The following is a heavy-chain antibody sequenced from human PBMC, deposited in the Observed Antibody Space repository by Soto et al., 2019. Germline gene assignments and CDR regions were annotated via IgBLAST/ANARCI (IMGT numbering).Heavy chain of an antibody. CDR1: GGSISSSSYY. Sequence: QLQLQESGPGLVKPSETLSLTCTVSGGSISSSSYYWGWIRQPPGKGLEWIGSIYYSGSTYYNPSLKSRFTISVDTSKTQFSLKRSSVTAADTAVYYCASSLAVAGSDAFDIWGQGTMVTVSS. J-gene: IGHJ3*02. CDR3: ASSLAVAGSDAFDI. CDR2: IYYSGST. V-gene: IGHV4-39*01. D-gene: IGHD6-19*01.